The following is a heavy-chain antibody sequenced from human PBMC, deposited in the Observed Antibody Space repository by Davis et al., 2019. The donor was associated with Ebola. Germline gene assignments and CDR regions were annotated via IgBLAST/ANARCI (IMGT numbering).Heavy chain of an antibody. D-gene: IGHD2-2*01. CDR2: IYTGDSDT. CDR3: ARQGTTSWDS. Sequence: PGGSLRLSCKDSGNSFNTHWIGWVRHMPGKGLEWMGIIYTGDSDTRYSPSFRGQVTISVDKSIRTAYLHWNSLKASDTATYYCARQGTTSWDSWGQGTLVTVSS. CDR1: GNSFNTHW. V-gene: IGHV5-51*01. J-gene: IGHJ4*02.